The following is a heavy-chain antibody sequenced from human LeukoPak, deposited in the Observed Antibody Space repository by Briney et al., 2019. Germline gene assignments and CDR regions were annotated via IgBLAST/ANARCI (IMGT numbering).Heavy chain of an antibody. CDR2: SFSGANT. Sequence: GGSLRLSCAASGFTFSDSAMSWVRQAPGKGLEWVSLSFSGANTYYADSVKGRFTISRDNSKDTPYLLMNSLRAEDTAIYYCARDIQLSTWGLGTMVTVSS. D-gene: IGHD5-24*01. J-gene: IGHJ3*01. V-gene: IGHV3-23*01. CDR3: ARDIQLST. CDR1: GFTFSDSA.